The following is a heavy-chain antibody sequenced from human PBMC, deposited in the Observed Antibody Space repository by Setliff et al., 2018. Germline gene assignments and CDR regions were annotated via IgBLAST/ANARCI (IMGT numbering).Heavy chain of an antibody. D-gene: IGHD3-22*01. CDR3: ARDSRNYYDSSGYPIDAFDI. Sequence: PSETLSLTCTVSGGSISSHYWSWIRQPPGKGLEWIGSIYYSGSTNYNPSLKSRVTISVDTSKNQFSLKLSSVTAADTAVYYCARDSRNYYDSSGYPIDAFDIWGQGTMVTVS. CDR2: IYYSGST. CDR1: GGSISSHY. J-gene: IGHJ3*02. V-gene: IGHV4-59*11.